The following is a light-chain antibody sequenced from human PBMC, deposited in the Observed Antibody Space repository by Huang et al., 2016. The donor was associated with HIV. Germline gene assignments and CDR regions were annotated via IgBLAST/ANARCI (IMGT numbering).Light chain of an antibody. CDR3: QQRSNWPIT. V-gene: IGKV3-11*01. J-gene: IGKJ5*01. Sequence: EIVLTQSPATLSVSPGERATLSCRASQSVSSYLAWYQQKPGQAPRLLIYDASNRVTGIPARFSGSGSGTDFTLTISSLEPEDFAVYYCQQRSNWPITFGQGTRLEIK. CDR1: QSVSSY. CDR2: DAS.